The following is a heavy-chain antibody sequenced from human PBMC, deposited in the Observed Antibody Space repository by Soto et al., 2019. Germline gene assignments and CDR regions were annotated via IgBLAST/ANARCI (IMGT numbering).Heavy chain of an antibody. V-gene: IGHV4-59*01. CDR1: GGSISSYY. CDR2: IYYSGST. D-gene: IGHD3-22*01. CDR3: ASRLYDSSGPYFDY. J-gene: IGHJ4*02. Sequence: QVQLQESGPGLVKPAETLSLTCTVSGGSISSYYWSWIRQPPGKGLEWIGYIYYSGSTNYNPSLKRRVTISEETYKNQYSLKLSYLTAAEKAVDYCASRLYDSSGPYFDYWGQGTLVTVSS.